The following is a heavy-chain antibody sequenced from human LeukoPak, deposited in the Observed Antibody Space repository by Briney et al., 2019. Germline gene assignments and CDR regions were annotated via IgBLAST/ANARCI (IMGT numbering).Heavy chain of an antibody. CDR2: YPGVSDT. D-gene: IGHD3-22*01. V-gene: IGHV5-51*01. Sequence: YPGVSDTRYSPSFQGQVTISADKSISTAYLQWSSLKASDAAMYYCARHIDSSGYYYFDYWGQGTLVTVSS. J-gene: IGHJ4*02. CDR3: ARHIDSSGYYYFDY.